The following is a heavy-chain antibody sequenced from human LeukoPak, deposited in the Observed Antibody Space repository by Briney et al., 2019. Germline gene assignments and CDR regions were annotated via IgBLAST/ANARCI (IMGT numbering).Heavy chain of an antibody. D-gene: IGHD1-26*01. CDR3: ATAVRRGSYLFDAFDI. J-gene: IGHJ3*02. CDR2: LDPEDGET. CDR1: GYTLTELS. V-gene: IGHV1-24*01. Sequence: ASVKVSCKVSGYTLTELSMHWVRQAPGKGLEWMGGLDPEDGETIYAQKFQGRVTMTEDTSTDTAYMELSSLRSEDTAVYYCATAVRRGSYLFDAFDIWGQGTMVTVSS.